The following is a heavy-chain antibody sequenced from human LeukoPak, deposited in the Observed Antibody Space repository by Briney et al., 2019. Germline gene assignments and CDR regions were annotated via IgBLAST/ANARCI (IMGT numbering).Heavy chain of an antibody. D-gene: IGHD4-17*01. Sequence: PGGSLRLSCAASGFTGSNNYMSWVRQAPGKGLEWVSAIHSSGGTYYADSVKGRFTISRDTPKNTLYLQINSLRVEDTAVYYCIVFGDSNHWGQGTLVTVSS. CDR2: IHSSGGT. CDR1: GFTGSNNY. CDR3: IVFGDSNH. V-gene: IGHV3-53*01. J-gene: IGHJ5*02.